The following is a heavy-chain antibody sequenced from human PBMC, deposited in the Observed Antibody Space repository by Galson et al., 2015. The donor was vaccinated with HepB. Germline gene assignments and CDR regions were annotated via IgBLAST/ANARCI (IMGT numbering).Heavy chain of an antibody. Sequence: SLRLSCAGSGFTFKNYWMSWVRQGPGKGLEWVANIKHDGSETNYMDSVKGRFIISRDNAKNSLYLQMNSLRAEDTAVYYCARGNARGVAINYWGQGILVTVSS. D-gene: IGHD3-3*01. CDR1: GFTFKNYW. CDR3: ARGNARGVAINY. J-gene: IGHJ4*02. V-gene: IGHV3-7*01. CDR2: IKHDGSET.